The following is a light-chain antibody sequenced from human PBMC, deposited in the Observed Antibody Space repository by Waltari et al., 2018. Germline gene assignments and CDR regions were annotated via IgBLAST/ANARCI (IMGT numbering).Light chain of an antibody. J-gene: IGKJ4*02. Sequence: EIVLTQSPGILSLSPGEGATLSCRASQSVGRSLAWYQQKPGQAPRLVISGASTRATGIPDRFSGSGSGTDFSLTISRLESEDFAVYYCQKYVRLPVTFGRGTKVEIK. CDR2: GAS. V-gene: IGKV3-20*01. CDR1: QSVGRS. CDR3: QKYVRLPVT.